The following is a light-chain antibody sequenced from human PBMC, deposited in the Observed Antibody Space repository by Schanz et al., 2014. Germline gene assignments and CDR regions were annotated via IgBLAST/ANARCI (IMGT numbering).Light chain of an antibody. Sequence: EIVLTQSPGTLSLSPGERATLSCKASQSISGYDLAWYQQKPGQAPRLLIYGAFDRATGIPDRFSGSGSGTVFTLTISRLEPEEFAVYYCQQYSKSPLTFGGGTKVEI. CDR1: QSISGYD. V-gene: IGKV3-20*01. CDR2: GAF. CDR3: QQYSKSPLT. J-gene: IGKJ4*01.